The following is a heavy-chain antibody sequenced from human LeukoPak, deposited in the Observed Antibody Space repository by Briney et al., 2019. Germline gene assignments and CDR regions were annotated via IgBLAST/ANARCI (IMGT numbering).Heavy chain of an antibody. V-gene: IGHV1-69*04. J-gene: IGHJ5*02. D-gene: IGHD6-13*01. CDR2: IIPILGIA. CDR1: GGTFSSYA. Sequence: SVKVSCKASGGTFSSYAISWVRQAPGQGLEWMGRIIPILGIANYAQKFQGRVTITADKSTSTAYMGLSSLRSEDTAVYYCAREFGKDSTAAGTMDHKNNWFDPWGQGTLVTVSS. CDR3: AREFGKDSTAAGTMDHKNNWFDP.